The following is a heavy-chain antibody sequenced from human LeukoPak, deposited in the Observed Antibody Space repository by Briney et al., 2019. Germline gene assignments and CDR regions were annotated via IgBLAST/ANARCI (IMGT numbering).Heavy chain of an antibody. J-gene: IGHJ5*02. CDR3: AREAASYYWFDP. V-gene: IGHV4-59*01. Sequence: SETLSLTCTVSGGSISSYYWSWIRKPPGKGLEWIGYIYYSGSTNYNPSLKSRVTISVDTSKNQFSLKLSSVTAADTAVYYCAREAASYYWFDPWGEGTLVTVSS. D-gene: IGHD6-25*01. CDR2: IYYSGST. CDR1: GGSISSYY.